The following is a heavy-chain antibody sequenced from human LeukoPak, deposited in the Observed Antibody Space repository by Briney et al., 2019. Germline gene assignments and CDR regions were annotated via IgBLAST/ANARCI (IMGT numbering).Heavy chain of an antibody. CDR1: GYTLTELS. V-gene: IGHV1-18*01. J-gene: IGHJ4*02. CDR2: ISAYNGST. Sequence: ASVKVSCKVSGYTLTELSMHWVRQAPGQGLEWMGWISAYNGSTYYAQKLQGRVTMTTDTSTSTAYMELRSLRSDDTAVYYCARDYPTYCSSTSCYPFDYWGQGTLVTVSS. D-gene: IGHD2-2*01. CDR3: ARDYPTYCSSTSCYPFDY.